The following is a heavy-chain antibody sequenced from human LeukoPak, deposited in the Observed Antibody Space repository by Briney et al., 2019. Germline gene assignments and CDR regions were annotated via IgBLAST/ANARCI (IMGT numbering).Heavy chain of an antibody. D-gene: IGHD2-2*01. CDR1: GFTFSTYA. J-gene: IGHJ4*01. CDR2: TSYNGANR. Sequence: PGRSLRLSCAASGFTFSTYAMHWVRQAPGKGLEWVAVTSYNGANRYYADSVKGRFTISRDNSKNTVYLQMNSLRDDDTAVYYCARDRVIAGMPDGLDNWGHGTLVTVSS. CDR3: ARDRVIAGMPDGLDN. V-gene: IGHV3-30*04.